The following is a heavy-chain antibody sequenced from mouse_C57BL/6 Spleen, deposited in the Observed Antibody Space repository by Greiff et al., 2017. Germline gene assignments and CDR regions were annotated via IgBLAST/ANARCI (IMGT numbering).Heavy chain of an antibody. Sequence: EVKLVESGGGLVKPGGSLKLSCAASGFTFSSYAMYWVRQTPGKGLEWIATISDGGSYTYYTDNVKGRFTISRDNAKNNRYLQMSHLKSEDTAMYYCARDRGEGAGYYVDYWGKGTTLTVSS. CDR1: GFTFSSYA. CDR2: ISDGGSYT. J-gene: IGHJ2*01. V-gene: IGHV5-4*01. CDR3: ARDRGEGAGYYVDY. D-gene: IGHD3-3*01.